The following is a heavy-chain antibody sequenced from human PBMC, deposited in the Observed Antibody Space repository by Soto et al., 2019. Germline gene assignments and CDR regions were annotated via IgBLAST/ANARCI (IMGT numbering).Heavy chain of an antibody. CDR3: ARGNLDV. CDR2: IYKDGTEK. J-gene: IGHJ6*02. Sequence: PGGSLRLSCVASGITFSNYWMTWVRQAPGKGLEWVANIYKDGTEKHYVDSVKGRFSISRDNTKNSLSLQMNYLRAEDTALYYCARGNLDVWGQGTTVPVSS. V-gene: IGHV3-7*02. CDR1: GITFSNYW. D-gene: IGHD1-1*01.